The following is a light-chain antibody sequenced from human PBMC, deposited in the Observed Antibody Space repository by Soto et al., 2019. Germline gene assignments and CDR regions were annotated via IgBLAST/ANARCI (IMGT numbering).Light chain of an antibody. CDR3: QQYGSSPWT. CDR1: QSVSNSD. J-gene: IGKJ1*01. Sequence: EIVLTQSPGTLSLSPGERATLFCRASQSVSNSDLAWYQQKPGQAPRLLIYGASSRATGIPDRFSGSGSGTDFTLTINRLEPDGFAVYYCQQYGSSPWTFGQGTKVEIK. CDR2: GAS. V-gene: IGKV3-20*01.